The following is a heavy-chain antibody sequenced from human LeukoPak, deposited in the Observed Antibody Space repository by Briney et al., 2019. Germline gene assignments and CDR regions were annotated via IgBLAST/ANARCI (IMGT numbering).Heavy chain of an antibody. J-gene: IGHJ4*02. CDR1: GYTLTELS. CDR3: ATTASTVTGSYYFDY. Sequence: ASVKVSCKVSGYTLTELSMHWVRQAPGKGLEWMGGFDPEDGETIYAQKFQGRVTMTEDTSTDTAYMELSSLRSEDTAVYYSATTASTVTGSYYFDYWGQGTLVTVSS. CDR2: FDPEDGET. V-gene: IGHV1-24*01. D-gene: IGHD4-17*01.